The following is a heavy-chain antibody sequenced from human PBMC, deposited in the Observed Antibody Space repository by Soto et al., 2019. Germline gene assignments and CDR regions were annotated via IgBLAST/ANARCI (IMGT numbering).Heavy chain of an antibody. V-gene: IGHV3-33*01. CDR3: ATSPHIVVVTATPFDCYYGMDV. Sequence: QVQLVESGGGVVQPGRSLRLSCAASGFTFSSYGMHWVRQAPGKGLEWVAVIWYDGSNKYYADSVKGRFTISRDNSKNTLYLQMNSLRAEDTAVYYCATSPHIVVVTATPFDCYYGMDVWGQGTTVTVSS. CDR1: GFTFSSYG. CDR2: IWYDGSNK. J-gene: IGHJ6*02. D-gene: IGHD2-21*02.